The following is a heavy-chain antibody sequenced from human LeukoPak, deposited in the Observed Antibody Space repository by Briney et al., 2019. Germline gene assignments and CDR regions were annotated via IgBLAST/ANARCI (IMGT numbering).Heavy chain of an antibody. J-gene: IGHJ6*02. CDR2: XYYRGSX. V-gene: IGHV4-31*02. CDR3: ARDQAIVVVTGEAQEYYYYGMDV. D-gene: IGHD3-22*01. Sequence: RXXXGXGGXXXGYXYYRGSXYYNPSLRSRVTISVDTSKNQFSLKLSSVTAADTAVYYCARDQAIVVVTGEAQEYYYYGMDVWGQGTTVTVSS.